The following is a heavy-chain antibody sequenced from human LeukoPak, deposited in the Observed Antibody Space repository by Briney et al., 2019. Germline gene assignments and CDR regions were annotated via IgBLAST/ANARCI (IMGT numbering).Heavy chain of an antibody. V-gene: IGHV3-7*03. J-gene: IGHJ4*02. CDR3: AKDGGAIAAAGTPDY. CDR2: IKQDGSEK. CDR1: GFTFSSYW. Sequence: GGSLRLSCAASGFTFSSYWMSWVRQAPGKGLEWVANIKQDGSEKYYVDSVKGRFTISRDSAKNSLYLQMNSLRAEDTAVYYCAKDGGAIAAAGTPDYWGQGTLVTVSS. D-gene: IGHD6-13*01.